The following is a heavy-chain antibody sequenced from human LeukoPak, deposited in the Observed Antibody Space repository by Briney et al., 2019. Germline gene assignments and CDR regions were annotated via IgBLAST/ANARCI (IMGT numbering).Heavy chain of an antibody. CDR3: ARESTSWYFEH. D-gene: IGHD3-10*01. Sequence: ASVPVSRKASVYTFRRYGINWVRQAPGQGLEWMSWISVYNGGIDFSQRLQGRFTMTTDTSTNTASMELRNLTSDDTAVYFCARESTSWYFEHWGQGTLVTVS. CDR2: ISVYNGGI. CDR1: VYTFRRYG. V-gene: IGHV1-18*01. J-gene: IGHJ4*02.